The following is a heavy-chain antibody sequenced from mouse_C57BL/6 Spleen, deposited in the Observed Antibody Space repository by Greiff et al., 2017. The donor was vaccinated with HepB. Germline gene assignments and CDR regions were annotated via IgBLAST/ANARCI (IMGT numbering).Heavy chain of an antibody. V-gene: IGHV5-9-1*02. Sequence: EVKVVESGEGLVKPGGSLKLSCAASGFTFSSYAMSWVRQTPETRLEWVAYISSGGDYIYYADTVKGRFTISRDTARNTLYLQMRILKSEDTAMYYYTSASTTVVPYYYFDVWGTGTTVTVSS. D-gene: IGHD1-1*01. J-gene: IGHJ1*03. CDR1: GFTFSSYA. CDR2: ISSGGDYI. CDR3: TSASTTVVPYYYFDV.